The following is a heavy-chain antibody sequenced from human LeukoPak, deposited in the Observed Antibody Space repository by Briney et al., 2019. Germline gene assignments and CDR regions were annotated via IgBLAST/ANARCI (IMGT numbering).Heavy chain of an antibody. CDR1: GYTLTGYY. V-gene: IGHV1-2*02. D-gene: IGHD2-2*01. CDR2: INPNSGGT. CDR3: ARGRCSSRSCYLFDY. J-gene: IGHJ4*02. Sequence: ASVKVSCKAAGYTLTGYYMHWVRQPPGQGLEWMGWINPNSGGTSYAQKFQGRVTMTRDTSISTAYMVLSRLRSDDTAVYYCARGRCSSRSCYLFDYWGQGTLVTVSS.